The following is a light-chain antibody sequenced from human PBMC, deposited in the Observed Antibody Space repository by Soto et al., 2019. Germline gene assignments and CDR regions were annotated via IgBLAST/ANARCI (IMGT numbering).Light chain of an antibody. CDR2: GAS. V-gene: IGKV3-15*01. CDR1: QSVRSN. J-gene: IGKJ4*01. Sequence: EIVMPQSPATLAVSPEERATLSCRASQSVRSNLAWYRQKRGQAPRLLIHGASNRATGIPARFSGSGSGTEFTLTISSLQCEDFANYSCHQYNYWPLTVGGGTNVEI. CDR3: HQYNYWPLT.